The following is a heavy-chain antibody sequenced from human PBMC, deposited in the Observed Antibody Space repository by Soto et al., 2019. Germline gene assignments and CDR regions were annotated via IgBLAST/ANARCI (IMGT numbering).Heavy chain of an antibody. CDR2: IYYSGST. CDR1: GGAISSYY. CDR3: AILGIAARPVRYYYFDY. V-gene: IGHV4-59*01. J-gene: IGHJ4*02. D-gene: IGHD6-6*01. Sequence: SETLSLTCTVSGGAISSYYWSWIWQPPGKGLEWIGYIYYSGSTNYNPSLKSRVTISVDTSKNQFSLKLSSVTAADTAVYYCAILGIAARPVRYYYFDYWGQGTLVTVSS.